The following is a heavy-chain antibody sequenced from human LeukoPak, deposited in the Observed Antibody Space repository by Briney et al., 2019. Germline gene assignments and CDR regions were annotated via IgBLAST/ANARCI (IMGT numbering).Heavy chain of an antibody. Sequence: PSETLSLTCTASGGSISSHYWNWIRQPAGKGLEWIGRIYTSGSTNYNPSLKSRVTMSVDTSMNQFSLKLSSVTAADTAVYYCARGPQYGDYRFDPWGQGTLVTVSS. D-gene: IGHD4-17*01. V-gene: IGHV4-4*07. CDR1: GGSISSHY. CDR2: IYTSGST. CDR3: ARGPQYGDYRFDP. J-gene: IGHJ5*02.